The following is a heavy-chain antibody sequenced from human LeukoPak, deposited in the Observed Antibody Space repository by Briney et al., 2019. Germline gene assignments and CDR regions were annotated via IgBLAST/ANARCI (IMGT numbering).Heavy chain of an antibody. J-gene: IGHJ4*02. D-gene: IGHD6-19*01. V-gene: IGHV3-66*01. CDR3: ARDYSSGWGYYFDY. CDR2: IYNGGST. Sequence: GGSLRLPCAASGFIVNTNYMTWVRQAPGKGLEWVSVIYNGGSTYYADSVKGRFTISRDNSKNTLYLQMNSLRAEDTAVYYCARDYSSGWGYYFDYWGQGTLVTVSS. CDR1: GFIVNTNY.